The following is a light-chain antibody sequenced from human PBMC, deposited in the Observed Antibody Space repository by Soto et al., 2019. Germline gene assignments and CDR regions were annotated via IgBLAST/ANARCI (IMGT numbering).Light chain of an antibody. CDR3: QQYDSAPPT. Sequence: EIVLTQSPATLSLSPGERATLSCRASQSLSKIYLAWYQQKPGQAPRLLIDDASSRATGIPDRFSGSGSATDFTPTISSLEPEDSAVYYCQQYDSAPPTFGPGTKVEIK. J-gene: IGKJ1*01. CDR2: DAS. V-gene: IGKV3-20*01. CDR1: QSLSKIY.